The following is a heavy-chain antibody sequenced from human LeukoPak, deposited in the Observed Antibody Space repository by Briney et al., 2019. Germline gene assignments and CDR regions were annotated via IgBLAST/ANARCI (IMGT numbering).Heavy chain of an antibody. CDR2: ISGSGGST. V-gene: IGHV3-23*01. CDR1: GFTFSSYA. CDR3: AKEYGSGSWRYSDY. Sequence: GGSLRLSCAASGFTFSSYAMSWVRQAPGKGLEWVSAISGSGGSTYYADSVKGRFTISRDNSKNTLYLQMNSLRAEDTAVYYCAKEYGSGSWRYSDYWGQGTLVTVSP. J-gene: IGHJ4*02. D-gene: IGHD3-10*01.